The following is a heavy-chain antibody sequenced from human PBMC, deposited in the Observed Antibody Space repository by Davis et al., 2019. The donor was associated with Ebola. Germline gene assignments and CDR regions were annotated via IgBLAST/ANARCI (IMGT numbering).Heavy chain of an antibody. CDR3: ARNGGRYIAAAGTGGYYYYGMDV. CDR2: ISFDGSGI. CDR1: GFSLSSDW. Sequence: PGGSLRLSCAVSGFSLSSDWMHWVRQAPGKGLEWVSRISFDGSGITYADSVKGRFTISRDNAKNSLYLQMNSLRAEDTAVYYCARNGGRYIAAAGTGGYYYYGMDVWGQGTTVTVSS. J-gene: IGHJ6*02. V-gene: IGHV3-74*01. D-gene: IGHD6-13*01.